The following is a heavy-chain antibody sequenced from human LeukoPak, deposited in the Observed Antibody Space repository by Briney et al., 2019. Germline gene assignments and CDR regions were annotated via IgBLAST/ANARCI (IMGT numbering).Heavy chain of an antibody. V-gene: IGHV3-66*01. J-gene: IGHJ4*02. CDR1: GFTFSNYA. Sequence: GGSLRLSCAASGFTFSNYALNWVRQAPGQGLEWVSVIYRGGSTYYADSVKGRFTISRDNSKNTLYLQMNSLRAEDTAVYYCARDEATAGINYWGQGTLVTVSS. D-gene: IGHD6-13*01. CDR3: ARDEATAGINY. CDR2: IYRGGST.